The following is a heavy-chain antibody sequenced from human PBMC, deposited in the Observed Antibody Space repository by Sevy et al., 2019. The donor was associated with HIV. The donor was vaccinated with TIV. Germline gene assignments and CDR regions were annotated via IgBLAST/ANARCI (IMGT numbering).Heavy chain of an antibody. D-gene: IGHD4-4*01. J-gene: IGHJ4*02. CDR1: GFTFSSYW. Sequence: GGSLRLSCAASGFTFSSYWMSWVRQAPGKGLEWVSNIKQDGSEKYYVDSVKGRFTISSDNAKNSLYLQMNSLRAEDTAVYYCAREGWGYSNSPRYFDYWGQGTLVTVSS. CDR2: IKQDGSEK. V-gene: IGHV3-7*01. CDR3: AREGWGYSNSPRYFDY.